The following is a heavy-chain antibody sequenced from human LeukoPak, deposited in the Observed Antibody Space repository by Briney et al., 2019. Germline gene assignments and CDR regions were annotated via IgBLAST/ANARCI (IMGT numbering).Heavy chain of an antibody. J-gene: IGHJ3*02. CDR1: GGSISSYY. V-gene: IGHV4-59*01. CDR3: ARMVRGVIDAFEI. CDR2: IYYSGTT. Sequence: SETLSLTCTVSGGSISSYYWSWIRQPPGKGLEWIAYIYYSGTTKYNVSLKSRVTMSVDTSKNQFSLKLSSVTAADTAVYYCARMVRGVIDAFEIWGQGTMVTVSS. D-gene: IGHD3-10*01.